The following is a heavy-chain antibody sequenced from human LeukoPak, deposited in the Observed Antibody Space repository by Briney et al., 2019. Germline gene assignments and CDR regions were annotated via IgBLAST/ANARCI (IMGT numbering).Heavy chain of an antibody. CDR1: GYSISSGYY. V-gene: IGHV4-38-2*02. Sequence: KPSETLSLTCTVSGYSISSGYYWGWIRQPPGKGLEWIGSIYYSGSTYYNPSLKSRVTISVDTSKNQFSLKLSSVTAADTAVYYCARHKYPFDYWGQGTLVTVSS. CDR2: IYYSGST. CDR3: ARHKYPFDY. D-gene: IGHD2-2*01. J-gene: IGHJ4*02.